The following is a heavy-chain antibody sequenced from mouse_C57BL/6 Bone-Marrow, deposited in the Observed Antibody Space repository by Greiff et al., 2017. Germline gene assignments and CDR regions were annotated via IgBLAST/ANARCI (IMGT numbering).Heavy chain of an antibody. J-gene: IGHJ4*01. CDR1: GFNIKDDY. CDR2: IDPANGDT. CDR3: TPLLAGGYYAMDY. D-gene: IGHD6-1*01. V-gene: IGHV14-4*01. Sequence: EVQLQQSGAELVRPGASVKLSCTASGFNIKDDYMHWVKQRPEQGLEWIGWIDPANGDTEYASKFQGKATITADTSSNTAFLQLSSLTSEDTAFDYCTPLLAGGYYAMDYWGQGTSVTVSS.